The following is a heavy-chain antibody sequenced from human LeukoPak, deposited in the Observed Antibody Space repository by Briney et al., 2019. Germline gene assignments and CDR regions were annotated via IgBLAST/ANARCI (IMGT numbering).Heavy chain of an antibody. J-gene: IGHJ4*02. CDR2: IFYSGST. V-gene: IGHV4-39*01. CDR3: ARLDRTMGTIES. CDR1: DGSIYSSSCY. Sequence: SETLSLTYNVFDGSIYSSSCYWAWIRQPPGKGLEWIGSIFYSGSTYYNPSLKSRVTISVDTSKNQFSLKLTSVTVADTAVYYCARLDRTMGTIESWGQGTLVTVSS. D-gene: IGHD5-18*01.